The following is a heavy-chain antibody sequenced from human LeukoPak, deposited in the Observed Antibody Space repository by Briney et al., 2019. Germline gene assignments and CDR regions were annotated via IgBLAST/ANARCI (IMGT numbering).Heavy chain of an antibody. V-gene: IGHV1-2*02. D-gene: IGHD3-10*01. J-gene: IGHJ5*02. Sequence: ASVKVSRKASGYTFTGYYMHWVRQAPGQGLEWMGWINPNSGVTNYAQKFQGRVTMTRDTSISTAYMELSRLISDDTAVYYCARDYTMVEFDPWGQGTLVTVSS. CDR3: ARDYTMVEFDP. CDR1: GYTFTGYY. CDR2: INPNSGVT.